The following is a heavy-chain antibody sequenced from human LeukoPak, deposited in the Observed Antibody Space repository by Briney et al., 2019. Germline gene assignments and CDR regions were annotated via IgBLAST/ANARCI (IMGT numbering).Heavy chain of an antibody. V-gene: IGHV4-34*01. D-gene: IGHD3-22*01. CDR1: GGSFSGYY. CDR3: ARGGDYDSSGYYV. CDR2: INHSGST. J-gene: IGHJ4*02. Sequence: PSETLSLTCAVYGGSFSGYYWSWIRQPPGKGLEWIGEINHSGSTNYNPSLKSRVTISVDTSKNQFSLKLSSVTAADTAVYYCARGGDYDSSGYYVWGQGTLVTVSS.